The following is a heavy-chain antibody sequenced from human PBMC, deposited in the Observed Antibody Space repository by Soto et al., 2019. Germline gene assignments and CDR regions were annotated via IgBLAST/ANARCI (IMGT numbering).Heavy chain of an antibody. J-gene: IGHJ4*02. CDR1: GFTFSSYA. CDR2: ISGSGGST. V-gene: IGHV3-23*01. Sequence: HPGGSLRLSCAASGFTFSSYAMSWVRQAPGKGLEWVSAISGSGGSTYYADSVKGRFTISRDNSKNTLYLQMNSLRAEDTAVYYCAKGDPYDSSGYYDYWGQGTLLTVSS. D-gene: IGHD3-22*01. CDR3: AKGDPYDSSGYYDY.